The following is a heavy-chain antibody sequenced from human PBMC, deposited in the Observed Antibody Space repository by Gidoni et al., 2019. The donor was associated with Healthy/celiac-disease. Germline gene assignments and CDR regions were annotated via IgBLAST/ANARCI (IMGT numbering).Heavy chain of an antibody. D-gene: IGHD6-13*01. Sequence: QVQLVESGGGVAQPGRSLRLSCAASGFTFSSYGMHWVRQAPGKGLEWVAVISYDGSNKYYADSVKGRFTISRDNSKNTLYLQMNSLRAEDTAVYYCARPSSSSWHYFDYWGQGTLVTVSS. CDR1: GFTFSSYG. CDR2: ISYDGSNK. J-gene: IGHJ4*02. V-gene: IGHV3-30*03. CDR3: ARPSSSSWHYFDY.